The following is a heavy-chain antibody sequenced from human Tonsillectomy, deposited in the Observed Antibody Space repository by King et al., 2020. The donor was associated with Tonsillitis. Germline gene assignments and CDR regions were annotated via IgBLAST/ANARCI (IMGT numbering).Heavy chain of an antibody. CDR2: IRSKAYGGTT. V-gene: IGHV3-49*03. D-gene: IGHD2-2*01. J-gene: IGHJ4*02. Sequence: VQLVESGGGLVQPGRSLRLSCTASGFTFGDYAMSWFRQAPGKGLEWVGFIRSKAYGGTTEYAASVKGRFTISRDDSKSIAYLQMNSLKTEDTAVYYCTRDPPDIEVVPAAPFDYWGQGTLVTVSS. CDR1: GFTFGDYA. CDR3: TRDPPDIEVVPAAPFDY.